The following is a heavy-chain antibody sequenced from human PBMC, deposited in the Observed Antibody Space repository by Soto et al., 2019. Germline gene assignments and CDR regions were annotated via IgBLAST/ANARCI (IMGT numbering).Heavy chain of an antibody. CDR3: AREFITMVRGPRYFDY. D-gene: IGHD3-10*01. Sequence: GGSLRLSCAASGFTFSSYSMNWVRQAPGKGLEWVSSISSSSSYIYYADSVKGRFTISRDNAKNSLYLQMNSLRAEDTAVYYCAREFITMVRGPRYFDYWGQGTLVTVSS. V-gene: IGHV3-21*01. CDR2: ISSSSSYI. CDR1: GFTFSSYS. J-gene: IGHJ4*02.